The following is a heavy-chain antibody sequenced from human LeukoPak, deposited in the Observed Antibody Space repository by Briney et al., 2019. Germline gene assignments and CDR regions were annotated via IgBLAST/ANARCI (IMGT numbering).Heavy chain of an antibody. J-gene: IGHJ4*02. CDR3: ARGFSSSWYDY. Sequence: ASVKVSCKASGYTFTSYDINWVRQATGQGLEWMGWINPNSGGTNYAQKFQGRVTMTRDTSISTAYMELSRLRSDDTAVYYCARGFSSSWYDYWGQGTLVTVSS. CDR1: GYTFTSYD. V-gene: IGHV1-2*02. CDR2: INPNSGGT. D-gene: IGHD6-13*01.